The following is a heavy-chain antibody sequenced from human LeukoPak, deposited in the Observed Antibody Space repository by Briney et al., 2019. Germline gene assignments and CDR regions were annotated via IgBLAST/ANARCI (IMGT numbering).Heavy chain of an antibody. D-gene: IGHD2-15*01. CDR1: GFTVSSNY. Sequence: GGSLRLSCAASGFTVSSNYMSWVRQAPGKGLEWVSVIYSGGSTYYADSVKGRFTISRDNSKNTLYLQMNSLRAEDTAVYYCARRRPVVVAATDYYFDYWGQGTLVTVSS. CDR3: ARRRPVVVAATDYYFDY. CDR2: IYSGGST. V-gene: IGHV3-66*01. J-gene: IGHJ4*02.